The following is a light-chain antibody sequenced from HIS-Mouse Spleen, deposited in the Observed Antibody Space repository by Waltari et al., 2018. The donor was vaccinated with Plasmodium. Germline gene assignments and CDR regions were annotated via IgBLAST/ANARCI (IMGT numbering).Light chain of an antibody. V-gene: IGKV3-15*01. CDR3: QQYKIWPPFT. Sequence: DIVMTQSPAPLSVSPGERATLSCRASQSVSSNLAWYQQTPGQAPRLLIYGASTRATGIPARFSGSGSGTEFTLTISSMQSEYFAVYYCQQYKIWPPFTFGPGTKVDIK. CDR1: QSVSSN. CDR2: GAS. J-gene: IGKJ3*01.